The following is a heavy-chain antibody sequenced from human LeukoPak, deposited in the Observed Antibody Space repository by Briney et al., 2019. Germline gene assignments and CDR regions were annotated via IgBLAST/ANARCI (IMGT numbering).Heavy chain of an antibody. CDR3: ARDISPVDFDH. J-gene: IGHJ4*02. Sequence: SETLSLTCTVSGGSISSYYWSWIRQPPGKGLEWIGYIYYSGSTNYNPSLKSRVTMSADTSKNQFSLKLTSVTAADTAVYYCARDISPVDFDHWGQGTPVTVSS. CDR2: IYYSGST. V-gene: IGHV4-59*12. CDR1: GGSISSYY.